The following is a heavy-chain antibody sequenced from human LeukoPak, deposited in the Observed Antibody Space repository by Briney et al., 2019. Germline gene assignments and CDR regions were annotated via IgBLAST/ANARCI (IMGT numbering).Heavy chain of an antibody. CDR1: GGTFSSYA. D-gene: IGHD3-22*01. Sequence: SVKVSCKASGGTFSSYAISWVRQAPGQGLEWMGGIIPIFGTANYAQKFQGRVTITTDESTSTAYMELSSLRSEDTAVYYCAREGSYYYDSSGYPNWFDPWGQGTLVTVSS. J-gene: IGHJ5*02. V-gene: IGHV1-69*05. CDR3: AREGSYYYDSSGYPNWFDP. CDR2: IIPIFGTA.